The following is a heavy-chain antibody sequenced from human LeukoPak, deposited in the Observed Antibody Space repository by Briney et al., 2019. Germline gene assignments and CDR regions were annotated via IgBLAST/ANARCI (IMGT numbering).Heavy chain of an antibody. CDR3: ARAYSSIPEGY. V-gene: IGHV3-23*01. CDR1: GFTFSAYG. Sequence: GGSLRLSCAASGFTFSAYGMSWVRQAPGKGLEWVSGISGSGGSTYYADSVKGRFTISRGNAKNSLYLQMNSLRAEDTAVYYCARAYSSIPEGYWGQGTLVTVSS. D-gene: IGHD6-13*01. J-gene: IGHJ4*02. CDR2: ISGSGGST.